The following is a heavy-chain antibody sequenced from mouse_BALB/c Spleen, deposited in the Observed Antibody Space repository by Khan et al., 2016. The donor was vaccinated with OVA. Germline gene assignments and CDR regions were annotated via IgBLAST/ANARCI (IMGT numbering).Heavy chain of an antibody. V-gene: IGHV2-6-1*01. D-gene: IGHD2-10*01. J-gene: IGHJ4*01. CDR3: ARQPYYHYNVMDY. CDR1: GFSLTNYG. CDR2: MWSDGST. Sequence: QMQLEESGPGLVAPSQSLSITCTISGFSLTNYGVHWVRQPPGKGLEWLVLMWSDGSTTYNSALKSSLTISKDNSKSHVFLKMNSLQTDDTAMYFCARQPYYHYNVMDYWGQGTSVTVSS.